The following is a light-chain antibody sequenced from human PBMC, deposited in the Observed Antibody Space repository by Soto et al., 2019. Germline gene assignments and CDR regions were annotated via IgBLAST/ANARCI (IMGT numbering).Light chain of an antibody. Sequence: EIVLTQSPGTLSLSPGERATLSCRASQSVSSSYLAWYQHKPGQAPRLLIYGASSRATGIPDRFSGSGSGTDFTLTISRLEPEDFAVYYCQQYGISRTFGQGTKVEIK. J-gene: IGKJ1*01. V-gene: IGKV3-20*01. CDR1: QSVSSSY. CDR3: QQYGISRT. CDR2: GAS.